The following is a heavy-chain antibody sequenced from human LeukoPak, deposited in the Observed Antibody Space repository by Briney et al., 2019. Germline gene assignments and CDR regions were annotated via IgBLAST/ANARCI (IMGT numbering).Heavy chain of an antibody. CDR3: AREDYYGSGSPLDY. CDR2: IKQDGSEK. CDR1: GFTFSSYW. D-gene: IGHD3-10*01. V-gene: IGHV3-7*01. Sequence: SGGSLRLSCAASGFTFSSYWMSWVRQAPGKGLEWVANIKQDGSEKYYVDSVKGRFTISRDNAKNSLYLQMNSLRAEDTAVYYRAREDYYGSGSPLDYWGQGTLVTVSS. J-gene: IGHJ4*02.